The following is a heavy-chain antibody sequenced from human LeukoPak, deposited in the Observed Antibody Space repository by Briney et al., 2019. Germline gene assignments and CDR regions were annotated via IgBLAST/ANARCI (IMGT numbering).Heavy chain of an antibody. Sequence: LVASVTVSCKASGYTFTSYYMHWVRQAPGQGLEWMGIINPSGGSTSYAQKFQGRVTMTRDTSTSTVYMELSSLRSEDTAVYYCARDLYSSSWYKPYYYYHGMDVWGQGTTVTVSS. J-gene: IGHJ6*02. CDR2: INPSGGST. CDR1: GYTFTSYY. V-gene: IGHV1-46*01. CDR3: ARDLYSSSWYKPYYYYHGMDV. D-gene: IGHD6-13*01.